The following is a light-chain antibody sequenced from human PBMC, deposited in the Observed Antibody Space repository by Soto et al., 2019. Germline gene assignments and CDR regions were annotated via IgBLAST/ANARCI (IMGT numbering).Light chain of an antibody. Sequence: DIQMTQSPSSLSASVGDRVTITCRASQSISIYLNWYQQKPGQAPKLLIYAASSLQSGVPSRFSGSGSGTDFTLTISSLQPEDFATYYCQQSDSTPPWTFGQGTKVEIK. CDR3: QQSDSTPPWT. CDR1: QSISIY. J-gene: IGKJ1*01. CDR2: AAS. V-gene: IGKV1-39*01.